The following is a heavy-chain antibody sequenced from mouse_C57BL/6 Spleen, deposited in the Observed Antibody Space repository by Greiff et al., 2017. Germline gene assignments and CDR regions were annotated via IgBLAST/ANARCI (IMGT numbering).Heavy chain of an antibody. CDR1: GFTFSDYY. J-gene: IGHJ1*03. D-gene: IGHD1-1*01. CDR2: INYDGSST. V-gene: IGHV5-16*01. CDR3: ARASRSTVVPTGYFDV. Sequence: EVQLVESEGGLVQPGSSMKLSCTASGFTFSDYYMAWVRQVPEKGLEWVANINYDGSSTYYLDSLKSRFIISRDNAKNILYLQMSSLKSEDTATYYCARASRSTVVPTGYFDVWGTGTTVTVSS.